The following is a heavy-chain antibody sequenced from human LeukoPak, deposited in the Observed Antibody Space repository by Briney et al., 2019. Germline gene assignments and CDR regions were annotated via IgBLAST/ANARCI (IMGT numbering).Heavy chain of an antibody. CDR3: ARPRIAATFDAFDI. J-gene: IGHJ3*02. Sequence: SVKVSCKASGGTFSSYAISWVRQAPGQGLEWMGGIIPIFGTANYAQKFQGRVTITADESTSTAYMELSSLRSEDTAVYYCARPRIAATFDAFDIWGQGTMVTVSS. D-gene: IGHD6-13*01. V-gene: IGHV1-69*13. CDR1: GGTFSSYA. CDR2: IIPIFGTA.